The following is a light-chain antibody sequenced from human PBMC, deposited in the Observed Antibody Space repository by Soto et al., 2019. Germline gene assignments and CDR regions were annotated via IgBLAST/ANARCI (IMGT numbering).Light chain of an antibody. CDR3: QQLNSYRLT. Sequence: MTQAPATLSVTPGERATLSCRASQSISSWLAWYQQKPGKAPKLLVYVASTLQSGVPSRFSGSGFGTDFSLSINSLQPEDFAAYYCQQLNSYRLTFGGGTKVDNK. V-gene: IGKV1-5*01. J-gene: IGKJ4*01. CDR1: QSISSW. CDR2: VAS.